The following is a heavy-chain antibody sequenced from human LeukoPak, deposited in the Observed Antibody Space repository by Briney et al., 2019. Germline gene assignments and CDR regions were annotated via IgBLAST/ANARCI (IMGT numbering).Heavy chain of an antibody. J-gene: IGHJ4*02. D-gene: IGHD3-3*01. Sequence: GGSLRPSCAASGFTFSSYSMNWVRQAPGKGLEWVSSISSSSSYIYYADSVEGRFTISRDNAKNSLYLQMNSLRAEDTAVYYCARDFSSGFDYWGQGTLVTVSS. CDR1: GFTFSSYS. V-gene: IGHV3-21*01. CDR2: ISSSSSYI. CDR3: ARDFSSGFDY.